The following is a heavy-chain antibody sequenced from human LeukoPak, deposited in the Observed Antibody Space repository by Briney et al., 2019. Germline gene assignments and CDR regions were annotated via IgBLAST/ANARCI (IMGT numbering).Heavy chain of an antibody. Sequence: PGGSLRLSCVASGFTFNSYAMNWVRQAPGKGLEWVSTISGTGDITYFADSVKGRFTISRDNAKNSLYLQMNSLRAEDTAVYYCARGLVVVPAAPFDYWGQGTLVTVSS. CDR2: ISGTGDIT. CDR1: GFTFNSYA. J-gene: IGHJ4*02. D-gene: IGHD2-2*01. V-gene: IGHV3-23*01. CDR3: ARGLVVVPAAPFDY.